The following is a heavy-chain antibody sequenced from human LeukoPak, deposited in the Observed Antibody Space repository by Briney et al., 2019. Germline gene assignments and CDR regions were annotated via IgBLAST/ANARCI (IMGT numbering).Heavy chain of an antibody. V-gene: IGHV3-30*02. D-gene: IGHD4-17*01. J-gene: IGHJ4*02. CDR1: GFTFSDFG. CDR3: AKDRDDYGNDC. Sequence: QAGGSLRLSCAASGFTFSDFGMHWVRQAPGKGLEWVALIRSDGSNKYYAESVKGRLTISRDSSKNTLFLQMNSLRVEDTAVYYCAKDRDDYGNDCWGQGVLVTVST. CDR2: IRSDGSNK.